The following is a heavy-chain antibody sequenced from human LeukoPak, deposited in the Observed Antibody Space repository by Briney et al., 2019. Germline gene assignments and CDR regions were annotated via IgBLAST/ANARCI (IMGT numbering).Heavy chain of an antibody. CDR3: AKLGGGECSSTSCYLNTLYYFDY. Sequence: GGSLRLSCAASGFTFSSYAMSWVRQAPGKGLEWVSAISGSGGSTYYADSVKGRFTISRDNSKSTLYLQMNSLRAEDTAVYYCAKLGGGECSSTSCYLNTLYYFDYWGQGTLVTVSS. D-gene: IGHD2-2*01. J-gene: IGHJ4*02. V-gene: IGHV3-23*01. CDR2: ISGSGGST. CDR1: GFTFSSYA.